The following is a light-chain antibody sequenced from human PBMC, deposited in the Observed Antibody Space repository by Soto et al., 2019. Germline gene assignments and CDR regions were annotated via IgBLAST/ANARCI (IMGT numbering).Light chain of an antibody. V-gene: IGKV3-20*01. J-gene: IGKJ2*01. CDR3: QQYGPSPLHST. Sequence: ENVLTQSPGTLSLSPGDRATLSCRTSQIVNNNFLAWYQQRPGQAPRLLVYGSSTRAAGVPDRFSASGSGTDFTLTISTLEPDAFALHYYQQYGPSPLHSTFGQGTKL. CDR1: QIVNNNF. CDR2: GSS.